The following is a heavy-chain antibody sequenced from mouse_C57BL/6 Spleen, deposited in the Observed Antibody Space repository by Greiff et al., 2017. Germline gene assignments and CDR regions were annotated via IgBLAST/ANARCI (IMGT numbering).Heavy chain of an antibody. CDR3: ARFGTGNYVDY. Sequence: VQLQQSGAELIKPGASVKLSCKATGYTFTGYWIEWVKQRPGHGLEWIGEIFPGSGSTNYNEKFKGKATFTADTSSNTAYMQLSSLTTEYAVIYYCARFGTGNYVDYWGQGTTLTVSS. J-gene: IGHJ2*01. CDR1: GYTFTGYW. CDR2: IFPGSGST. D-gene: IGHD2-14*01. V-gene: IGHV1-9*01.